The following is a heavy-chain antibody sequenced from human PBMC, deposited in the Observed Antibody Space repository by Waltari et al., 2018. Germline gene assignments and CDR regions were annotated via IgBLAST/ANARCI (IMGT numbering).Heavy chain of an antibody. CDR1: GGSISSSSYY. Sequence: QLQLQESGPGLVKPSETLSLTCTVSGGSISSSSYYWGWIRQPPGTGLEWIGSIYYSGSTYYTPPLKSRVTISVYTSKNQFSLKLSSVTAADTAVYYCARQLDYDFWSGNYYYGMDVWGQGTTVTVSS. D-gene: IGHD3-3*01. CDR3: ARQLDYDFWSGNYYYGMDV. J-gene: IGHJ6*02. CDR2: IYYSGST. V-gene: IGHV4-39*01.